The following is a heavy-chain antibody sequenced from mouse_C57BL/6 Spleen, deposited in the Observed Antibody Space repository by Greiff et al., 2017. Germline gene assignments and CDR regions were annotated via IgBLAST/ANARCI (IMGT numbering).Heavy chain of an antibody. CDR1: GYSITSGYY. V-gene: IGHV3-6*01. CDR2: ISYDGSN. Sequence: EVQRVESGPGLVKPSQSLSLTCSVTGYSITSGYYWNWIRQFPGNKLEWMGYISYDGSNNYNPSLKNRISITRDTSKNQFFLKLNSVTTEDTATYYCARAWDGGYWGQGTTLTVSS. D-gene: IGHD4-1*01. J-gene: IGHJ2*01. CDR3: ARAWDGGY.